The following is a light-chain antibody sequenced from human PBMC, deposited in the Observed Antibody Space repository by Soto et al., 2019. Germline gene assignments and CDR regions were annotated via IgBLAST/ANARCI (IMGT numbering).Light chain of an antibody. CDR3: QSYDSSLSGARV. CDR2: SNS. CDR1: SSNIGAGYD. J-gene: IGLJ2*01. Sequence: QAVVTQPPSVSGAPGQRVTISCTGSSSNIGAGYDVHWYQQLPRTAPKLLTYSNSNRPSGVPDRFSGSKSGTSASLAITGLQAEDEADYYCQSYDSSLSGARVFGGGTKLTVL. V-gene: IGLV1-40*01.